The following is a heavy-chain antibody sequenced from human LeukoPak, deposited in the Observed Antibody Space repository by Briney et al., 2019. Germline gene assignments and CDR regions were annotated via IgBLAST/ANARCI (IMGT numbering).Heavy chain of an antibody. CDR1: GGSISSSSYY. J-gene: IGHJ4*02. Sequence: SETLSLTCTVSGGSISSSSYYWGWIRQPPGKGLEWIGSIYHSGSTYYNPSLKSRVTISVDTSKNQFSLKLSSVTAADTAVYYCARDLFLSGYGYFDYWGQGTLVTVSS. D-gene: IGHD5-12*01. CDR2: IYHSGST. CDR3: ARDLFLSGYGYFDY. V-gene: IGHV4-39*07.